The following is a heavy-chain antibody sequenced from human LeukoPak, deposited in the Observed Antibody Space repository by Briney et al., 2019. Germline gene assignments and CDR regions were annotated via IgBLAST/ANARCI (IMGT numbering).Heavy chain of an antibody. V-gene: IGHV3-33*08. D-gene: IGHD2-15*01. CDR2: IWYDGSNK. Sequence: QPGRSLRLSCAASGFAFSSNGMHWVRQAPGKGLEWVALIWYDGSNKYYADSVKGRFTISRDNSKNTGYLQMNSLRAEDTAVYYCARRRGGIVGDYWGQGTLVTVSS. CDR3: ARRRGGIVGDY. CDR1: GFAFSSNG. J-gene: IGHJ4*02.